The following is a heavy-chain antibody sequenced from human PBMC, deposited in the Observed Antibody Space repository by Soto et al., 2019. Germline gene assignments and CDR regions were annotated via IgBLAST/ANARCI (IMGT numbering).Heavy chain of an antibody. CDR2: INPNSGGT. D-gene: IGHD1-26*01. Sequence: GASVKVSCKASGYTFTGYYMHWVRQAPGQGLEWMGWINPNSGGTNYAQKFQGRVTMTRDTSISTAYMELSRLRSDDTAVYYCARLEISGSYYSYYYGMDVWGQGTTVTVSS. J-gene: IGHJ6*02. CDR1: GYTFTGYY. V-gene: IGHV1-2*02. CDR3: ARLEISGSYYSYYYGMDV.